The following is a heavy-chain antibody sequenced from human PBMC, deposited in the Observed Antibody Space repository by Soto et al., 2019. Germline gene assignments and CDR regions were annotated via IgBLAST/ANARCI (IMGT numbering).Heavy chain of an antibody. CDR1: GFICSSYD. Sequence: PGGSLRLSCAASGFICSSYDMSWVRQAPGKGLEWVSTILVDGRTFYVDSVKGRFTISRDSSQNTVYLQMNSLTAGDTAVYYCARDFEGSYGYGPFEYWGQGTLVTVS. CDR2: ILVDGRT. J-gene: IGHJ4*02. D-gene: IGHD5-18*01. CDR3: ARDFEGSYGYGPFEY. V-gene: IGHV3-23*01.